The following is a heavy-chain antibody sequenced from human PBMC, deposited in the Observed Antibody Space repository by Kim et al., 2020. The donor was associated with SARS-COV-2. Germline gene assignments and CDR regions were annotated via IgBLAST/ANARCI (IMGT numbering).Heavy chain of an antibody. V-gene: IGHV3-74*01. Sequence: GDPVKGRFAVSRDNSKNTLYLEMTSLRAEDTALYYCVKRGYTSTASFDYWGQGTLVTVSS. D-gene: IGHD5-12*01. CDR3: VKRGYTSTASFDY. J-gene: IGHJ4*02.